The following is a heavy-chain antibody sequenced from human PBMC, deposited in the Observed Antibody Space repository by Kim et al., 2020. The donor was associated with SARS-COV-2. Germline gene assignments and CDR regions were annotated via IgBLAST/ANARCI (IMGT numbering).Heavy chain of an antibody. CDR3: TRALYVWGSYPWNDAFDI. V-gene: IGHV3-49*03. CDR1: GFTFGDYA. CDR2: IRSKAYGGTT. Sequence: GGSLRLSCTASGFTFGDYAMSWFRQAPGKGLEWVGFIRSKAYGGTTEYAASVKGRFTISRDDSKSIAYLQMNSLKTEDTAVYYCTRALYVWGSYPWNDAFDIWGQGTMVTVSS. D-gene: IGHD3-16*02. J-gene: IGHJ3*02.